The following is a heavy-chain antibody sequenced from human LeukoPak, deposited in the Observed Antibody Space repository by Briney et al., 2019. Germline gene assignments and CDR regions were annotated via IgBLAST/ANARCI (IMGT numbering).Heavy chain of an antibody. CDR2: IYYSGST. J-gene: IGHJ4*02. V-gene: IGHV4-61*01. Sequence: PSETLSLTCTVSGGSVSSGSYYWSWIRQPPGKGLEWIGYIYYSGSTNYNPSLKSRVTMSVNMSKNQFSLRLSSVTAADTAVYYCARVGDSSGFSFDYWGQGTLVTVSS. CDR3: ARVGDSSGFSFDY. D-gene: IGHD3-22*01. CDR1: GGSVSSGSYY.